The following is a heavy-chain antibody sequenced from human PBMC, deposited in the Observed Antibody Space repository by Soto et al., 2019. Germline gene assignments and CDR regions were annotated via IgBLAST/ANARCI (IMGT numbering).Heavy chain of an antibody. CDR1: GGSISSGYYY. CDR2: IYYSGNT. J-gene: IGHJ4*02. V-gene: IGHV4-30-4*01. D-gene: IGHD6-6*01. Sequence: SETLSLTCSVSGGSISSGYYYWSWIRQPPGKGLEWIGNIYYSGNTYYNPSLKSRVSISIDTSKKQFSLNLASVSAADTAVYYCARAPKVSGSSQTRPDFWGQGTLVTVSS. CDR3: ARAPKVSGSSQTRPDF.